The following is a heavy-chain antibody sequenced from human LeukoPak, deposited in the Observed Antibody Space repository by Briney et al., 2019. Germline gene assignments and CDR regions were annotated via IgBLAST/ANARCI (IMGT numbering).Heavy chain of an antibody. CDR1: GFTFSSYS. CDR2: ISSSSSYI. CDR3: ARVGTSYYYYYMDV. J-gene: IGHJ6*03. D-gene: IGHD7-27*01. V-gene: IGHV3-21*04. Sequence: PGGSLRLSCAASGFTFSSYSMNWVRQAPGKGLEWVSSISSSSSYIYYADSVKGRFTISRDNAKNSLYLQMNSLRAEDTAVYYCARVGTSYYYYYMDVWGKGTTVTVSS.